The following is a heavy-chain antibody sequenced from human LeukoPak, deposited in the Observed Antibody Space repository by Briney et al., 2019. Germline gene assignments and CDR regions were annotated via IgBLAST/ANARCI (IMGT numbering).Heavy chain of an antibody. D-gene: IGHD2-15*01. CDR3: AKDREFRDIVVVVAAMTH. Sequence: GGSLRLSCAASGFTFDRFTIHWVRQTPGKGLEWVSLINRRGHTFYADSVKGRFTISRDNSRNSVFLQMNSLRPEDTAVYYCAKDREFRDIVVVVAAMTHWGQGTLVTVSS. J-gene: IGHJ4*02. V-gene: IGHV3-43*01. CDR1: GFTFDRFT. CDR2: INRRGHT.